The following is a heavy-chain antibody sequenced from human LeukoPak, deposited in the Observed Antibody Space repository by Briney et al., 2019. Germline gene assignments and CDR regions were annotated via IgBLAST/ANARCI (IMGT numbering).Heavy chain of an antibody. J-gene: IGHJ4*02. V-gene: IGHV3-48*03. CDR3: ARDLESGYDPYFAY. D-gene: IGHD5-12*01. CDR2: ISSSGSTI. Sequence: GGSLRLSCAASGFTFSSYEMNWVRQAPGKGLEWVSYISSSGSTIYYADSVKGRFTISRDNAKNSLYLQMNNLSAEDTAVYFCARDLESGYDPYFAYWGQGTLVTVSS. CDR1: GFTFSSYE.